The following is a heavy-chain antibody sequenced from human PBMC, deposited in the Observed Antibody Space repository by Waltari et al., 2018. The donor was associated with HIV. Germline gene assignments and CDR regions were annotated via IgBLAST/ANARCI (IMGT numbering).Heavy chain of an antibody. CDR1: GGTFSSYA. CDR2: IIPSFGTA. D-gene: IGHD1-20*01. J-gene: IGHJ3*02. Sequence: QVQLVQSGAEVKKPGSSVKVSCKASGGTFSSYAISWVRQAPGKGLEWMGGIIPSFGTANYAQKFQGRVTITADESTSTAYMELSSLRSEDTAVYYCARVGSGNWDAFDIWGQGTMVTVSS. V-gene: IGHV1-69*01. CDR3: ARVGSGNWDAFDI.